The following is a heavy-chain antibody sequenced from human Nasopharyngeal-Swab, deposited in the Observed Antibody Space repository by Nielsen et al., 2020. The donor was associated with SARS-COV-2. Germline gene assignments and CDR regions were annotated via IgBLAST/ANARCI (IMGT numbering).Heavy chain of an antibody. CDR3: ARRSDWFDP. CDR1: GGSISSSSYY. V-gene: IGHV4-39*01. J-gene: IGHJ5*02. Sequence: ETLSLTCTVSGGSISSSSYYWGWIRQPPGKGLEWIGSIYYSGSTYYNPSLKSRVTISVDTSKNQFSLKLSSVTAADTAVYYCARRSDWFDPWGQGTLVTVSS. CDR2: IYYSGST.